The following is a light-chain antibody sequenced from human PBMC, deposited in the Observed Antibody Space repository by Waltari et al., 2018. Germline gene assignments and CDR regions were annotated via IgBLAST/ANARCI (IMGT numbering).Light chain of an antibody. CDR3: YSTDSSGNHRGV. CDR1: ALPKKY. Sequence: SYELTQPPSVSVSPGQTARITCSGAALPKKYAYWYPQKSGQAPVLVIYEDSKRPSGIPERFSGSSSGTMATLTISGAQVEDEADYYCYSTDSSGNHRGVFGTGTKVTVL. J-gene: IGLJ1*01. CDR2: EDS. V-gene: IGLV3-10*01.